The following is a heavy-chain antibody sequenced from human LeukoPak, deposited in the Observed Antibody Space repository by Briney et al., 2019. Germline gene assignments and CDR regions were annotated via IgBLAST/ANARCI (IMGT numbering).Heavy chain of an antibody. V-gene: IGHV1-2*06. D-gene: IGHD1-14*01. Sequence: ASVKVSCRASGYTFTVFYMHWVRQAPGQGLEWMGRINPNSGVTDYAQEFQGSVTMTRDTSISAVYLELNRLRSDDTAVYYCARAGITDGFDIWGQGTMVTVSS. J-gene: IGHJ3*02. CDR3: ARAGITDGFDI. CDR2: INPNSGVT. CDR1: GYTFTVFY.